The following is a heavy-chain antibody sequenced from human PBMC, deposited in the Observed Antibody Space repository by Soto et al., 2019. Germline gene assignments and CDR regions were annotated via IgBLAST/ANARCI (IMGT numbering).Heavy chain of an antibody. CDR1: GFTFSSYG. J-gene: IGHJ5*02. CDR2: IWYDGSNK. CDR3: ARASQPIDP. V-gene: IGHV3-33*01. Sequence: GGSLRLSCAASGFTFSSYGMHWVRQAPGKGLEWVAVIWYDGSNKYYAGSVKGRFTISRDNSKNTLYLQMNSLRAEDTAVYYCARASQPIDPWGQGTLVTVSS.